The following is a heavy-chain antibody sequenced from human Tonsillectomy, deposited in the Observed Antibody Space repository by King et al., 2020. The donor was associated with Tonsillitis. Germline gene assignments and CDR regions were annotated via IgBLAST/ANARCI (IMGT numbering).Heavy chain of an antibody. CDR1: GFTFSTYP. CDR2: ISGSGGST. J-gene: IGHJ5*02. V-gene: IGHV3-23*04. D-gene: IGHD3-3*01. CDR3: AKVGQAYYDFWSGYRNWFDP. Sequence: VQLVESGGGLVQPGGSLRLSCAASGFTFSTYPMSWVRQAPGKGLEWVSAISGSGGSTYHADSVKGRFTISRDNSKNTLYLQMNSLRAEDTAVYYCAKVGQAYYDFWSGYRNWFDPWGQGTLVTVSS.